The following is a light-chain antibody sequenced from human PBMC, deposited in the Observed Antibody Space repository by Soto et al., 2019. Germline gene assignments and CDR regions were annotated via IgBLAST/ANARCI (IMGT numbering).Light chain of an antibody. V-gene: IGKV1-27*01. CDR1: HDISNY. J-gene: IGKJ3*01. CDR2: AAS. CDR3: QKHNTVPRT. Sequence: DVQMTQSPSSLSASVGDRVTITCRASHDISNYVAWLQQKPGKAPKLLIYAASTLQPGVPSRFSGGGSGVDFTLTISSLQPEDVATYYCQKHNTVPRTFGPGTKVDIK.